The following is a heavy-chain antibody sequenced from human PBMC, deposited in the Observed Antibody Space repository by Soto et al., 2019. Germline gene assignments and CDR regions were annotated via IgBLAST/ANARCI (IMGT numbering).Heavy chain of an antibody. CDR2: IWYDGSNK. D-gene: IGHD2-21*01. CDR3: AREIPIYGMDV. Sequence: QVQLVESGGGVXXXGXXLXXSXAASGFTFSSYGMHWVRQAPGKGLEWVAVIWYDGSNKYYADSVKGRFTISRDNSKNTLYLQMNSLRAEDTAVYYCAREIPIYGMDVWGQGTTVTVSS. V-gene: IGHV3-33*01. J-gene: IGHJ6*02. CDR1: GFTFSSYG.